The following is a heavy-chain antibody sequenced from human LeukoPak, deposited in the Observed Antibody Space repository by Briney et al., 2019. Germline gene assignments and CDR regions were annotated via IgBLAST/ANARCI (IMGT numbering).Heavy chain of an antibody. CDR1: GFTFRAYT. Sequence: GGSRRLSCVTSGFTFRAYTMNWVRQAPGKGLEWVASITSTSSYIYHADSLRGRFTISRDNDENSLFLQMDSLRAEDTAVYYCARDFPEMATIRSFFDCWGQGTLVTVSS. J-gene: IGHJ4*02. CDR3: ARDFPEMATIRSFFDC. D-gene: IGHD5-24*01. V-gene: IGHV3-21*06. CDR2: ITSTSSYI.